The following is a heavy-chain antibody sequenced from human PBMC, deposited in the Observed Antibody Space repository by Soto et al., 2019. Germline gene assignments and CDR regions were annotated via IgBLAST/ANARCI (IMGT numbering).Heavy chain of an antibody. CDR2: ISAYNGNT. CDR3: ARVRYSGSYCFMY. J-gene: IGHJ4*02. CDR1: GYTFTSYG. D-gene: IGHD1-26*01. Sequence: QVQLVQSGAEVKKPGASVKVSCKASGYTFTSYGISWVRQSPGQGLECMGLISAYNGNTNYAQKLLGSVTMTTDTSTSTASIELTGLRSDDTAGYYCARVRYSGSYCFMYWGQGTLATVSS. V-gene: IGHV1-18*01.